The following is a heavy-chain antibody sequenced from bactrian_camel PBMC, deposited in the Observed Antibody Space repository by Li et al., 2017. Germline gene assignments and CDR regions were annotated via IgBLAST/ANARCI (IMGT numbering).Heavy chain of an antibody. V-gene: IGHV3S1*01. CDR2: INPSGIT. D-gene: IGHD1*01. CDR1: GFTLSSVS. Sequence: HVQLVESGGGSVQPGGSLRLSCAASGFTLSSVSMYWVRQAPGKGLEWVSNINPSGITRYADSAKGRFTISRDNAENTMSLQTNSLRPDDTAVYYCFSSGFDYPGQGTQVTVS. J-gene: IGHJ4*01.